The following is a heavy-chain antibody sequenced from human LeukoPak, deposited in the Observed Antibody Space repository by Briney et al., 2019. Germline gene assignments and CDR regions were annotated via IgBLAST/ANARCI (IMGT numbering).Heavy chain of an antibody. Sequence: GRSLRLSCAASGFTFSSYGMHRVRQAPGKGLEWVAVIWYDGSNKYYADSVKGRFTISRDNSKNTLYLQMNSLRAEDTAVYYCATVSGGVDSAFDIWGQGTMVTVSS. CDR1: GFTFSSYG. CDR2: IWYDGSNK. D-gene: IGHD1-14*01. V-gene: IGHV3-33*01. J-gene: IGHJ3*02. CDR3: ATVSGGVDSAFDI.